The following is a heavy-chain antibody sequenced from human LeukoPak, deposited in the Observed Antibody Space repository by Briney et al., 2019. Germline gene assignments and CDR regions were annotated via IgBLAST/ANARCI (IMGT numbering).Heavy chain of an antibody. CDR2: ISAYNGNT. Sequence: ASVKVSCKASGYTFTSYGISWVRQAPGQGLEWMGWISAYNGNTNYAQKLQGRVTMTTDTSTSTAYMELRSLRSDDTAVYYCARVRKGSGSYSTYYYYYMDVWGKGTTVTISS. D-gene: IGHD3-10*01. CDR1: GYTFTSYG. J-gene: IGHJ6*03. CDR3: ARVRKGSGSYSTYYYYYMDV. V-gene: IGHV1-18*01.